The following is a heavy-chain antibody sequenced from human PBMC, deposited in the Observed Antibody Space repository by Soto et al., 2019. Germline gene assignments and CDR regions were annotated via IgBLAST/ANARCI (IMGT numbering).Heavy chain of an antibody. CDR3: AREAAAERNYYGLDV. CDR1: GYIFSRYG. V-gene: IGHV1-18*04. D-gene: IGHD6-13*01. J-gene: IGHJ6*02. CDR2: ISGYNGNT. Sequence: QVLLVQSGPEVRKPGASVKVSCKASGYIFSRYGISWVRQAPGQGLEWMAWISGYNGNTKFGERVQGRVNVTADTSTSTAYMELRSLRSDDTAVYYCAREAAAERNYYGLDVWGQGTTVIVSS.